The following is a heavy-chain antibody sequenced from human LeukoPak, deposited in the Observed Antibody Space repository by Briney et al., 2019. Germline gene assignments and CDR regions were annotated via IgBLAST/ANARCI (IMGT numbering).Heavy chain of an antibody. J-gene: IGHJ4*02. CDR2: INPNSGGT. CDR3: ARAHRGSYSVVPVS. V-gene: IGHV1-2*02. Sequence: GASVKVSCKASGYTFTGYYMHWVRQAPGQGLEWMGWINPNSGGTNYAQKFQGRVTMTRDTSISTAYMELSRLRSDDTAVSYCARAHRGSYSVVPVSWGQGTLVTVSS. CDR1: GYTFTGYY. D-gene: IGHD1-26*01.